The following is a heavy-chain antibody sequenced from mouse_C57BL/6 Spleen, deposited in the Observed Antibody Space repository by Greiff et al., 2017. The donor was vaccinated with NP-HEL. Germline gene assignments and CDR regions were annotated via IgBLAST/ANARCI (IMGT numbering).Heavy chain of an antibody. CDR2: INPSTGGT. J-gene: IGHJ1*03. D-gene: IGHD1-1*01. CDR1: GYSFTGYY. CDR3: ARDGSSNWYFDV. Sequence: VQGVESGPELVKPGASVKISCKASGYSFTGYYMNWVKQSPEKSLEWIGEINPSTGGTTYNQKFKAKATLTVDKSSSTAYMQLKSLTSEDSAVYYCARDGSSNWYFDVWGTGTTVTVSS. V-gene: IGHV1-42*01.